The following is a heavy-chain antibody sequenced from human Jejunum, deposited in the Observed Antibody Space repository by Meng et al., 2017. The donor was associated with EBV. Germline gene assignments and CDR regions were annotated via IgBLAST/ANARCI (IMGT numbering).Heavy chain of an antibody. D-gene: IGHD6-25*01. CDR3: TRAGSYRHDY. J-gene: IGHJ4*02. V-gene: IGHV3-74*01. CDR2: INTDGSTT. Sequence: VWLVGSGGVLVQPGGSLSLSCETSGFTFSDYWMHWVRQAPGKGLVWVSRINTDGSTTNYADSVKGRFTISRDNAENTLFLQMNSLKAEDTAVYYCTRAGSYRHDYWGQGTLVTVSS. CDR1: GFTFSDYW.